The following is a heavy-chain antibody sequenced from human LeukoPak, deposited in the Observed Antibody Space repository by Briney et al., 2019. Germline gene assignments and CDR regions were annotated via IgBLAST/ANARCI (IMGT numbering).Heavy chain of an antibody. CDR1: GGSISSGDYY. CDR2: IYYSGST. CDR3: ARDLGGLGELSAPN. J-gene: IGHJ4*02. Sequence: SETLSLTCTVSGGSISSGDYYWSWIRQPPGKGLEWIGYIYYSGSTYYNPSLKSRVTISVDTSKNQFSLKLSSVTAADTAVYYCARDLGGLGELSAPNWGQGTLVTVSS. D-gene: IGHD3-16*02. V-gene: IGHV4-30-4*01.